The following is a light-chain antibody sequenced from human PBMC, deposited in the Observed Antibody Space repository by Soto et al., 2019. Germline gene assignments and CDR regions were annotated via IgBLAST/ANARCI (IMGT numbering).Light chain of an antibody. J-gene: IGKJ1*01. Sequence: IQMTQSPSTLSASVGDRVTITCRASQAISNFLAWYQQKPVKVPKLLMYGASTLPSGVPSRFSGSGSGTDFTLTISSLQAEDVATYYCQNYHSAPWTFGLGTKVDI. V-gene: IGKV1-27*01. CDR3: QNYHSAPWT. CDR1: QAISNF. CDR2: GAS.